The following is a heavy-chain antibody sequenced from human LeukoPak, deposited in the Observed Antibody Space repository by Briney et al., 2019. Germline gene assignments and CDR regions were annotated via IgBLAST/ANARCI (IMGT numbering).Heavy chain of an antibody. CDR3: ARDFRFLEDY. D-gene: IGHD3-3*01. V-gene: IGHV3-9*01. CDR2: ISWNSGGI. J-gene: IGHJ4*02. Sequence: GGSLRLSCAASGFTFDDYAMHWVRQAPGKGLEWVSGISWNSGGIDYADSVKGRFTISRDNTKNSLYLQMNSLRAEDTAVYYCARDFRFLEDYWGQGTLVTVSS. CDR1: GFTFDDYA.